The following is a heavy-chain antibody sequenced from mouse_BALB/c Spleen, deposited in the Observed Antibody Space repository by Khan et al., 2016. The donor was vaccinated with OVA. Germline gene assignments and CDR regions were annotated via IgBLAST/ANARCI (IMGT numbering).Heavy chain of an antibody. J-gene: IGHJ1*01. D-gene: IGHD1-1*01. Sequence: EVKLLESGPGLVKPSQTVSLTCTVTGISITTGNYRWSWIRQFPGNKLEWIGNIYYSGTITYNPSLTSRTTITSDTSKSQFFLEMNSLTAEDTATYFCARDYGSRYWYFDVWGAGTTVTVSS. CDR3: ARDYGSRYWYFDV. CDR2: IYYSGTI. V-gene: IGHV3-5*02. CDR1: GISITTGNYR.